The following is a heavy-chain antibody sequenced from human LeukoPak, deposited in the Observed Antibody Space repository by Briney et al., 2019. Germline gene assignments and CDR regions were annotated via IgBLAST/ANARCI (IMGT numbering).Heavy chain of an antibody. Sequence: GASVKVSCKASGGTFSSYAISWVRQAPGQGLEWMGGIIPIFGTANYAQKFQGRVTMTRDTSTSTVYMELSSLRSEDTAVYYCARDVQDTHFDYWGQGTLVTVSS. CDR2: IIPIFGTA. J-gene: IGHJ4*02. CDR1: GGTFSSYA. CDR3: ARDVQDTHFDY. V-gene: IGHV1-69*05.